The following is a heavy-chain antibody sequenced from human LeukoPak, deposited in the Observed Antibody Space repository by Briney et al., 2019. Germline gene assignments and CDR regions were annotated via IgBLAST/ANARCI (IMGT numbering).Heavy chain of an antibody. D-gene: IGHD6-13*01. CDR2: INPSGGST. CDR3: ARDNWGSHTDPAAGFDY. J-gene: IGHJ4*02. CDR1: GYTFTSYY. V-gene: IGHV1-46*01. Sequence: RASVKVSCKASGYTFTSYYMHWVRQAPGQGLEWMGIINPSGGSTSYAQKFQGRVTMTRDTSTSTVYMELSSLRSEDTAVYYCARDNWGSHTDPAAGFDYWGQGTLVTVSS.